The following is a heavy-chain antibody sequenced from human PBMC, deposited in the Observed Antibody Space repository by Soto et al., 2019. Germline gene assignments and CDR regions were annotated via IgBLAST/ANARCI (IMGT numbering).Heavy chain of an antibody. Sequence: VQLVESGGGVAHPGRSLRLSGAASDFTFMDYAMHGFAKVPGKGLGWVAVVSHDGRNTHYPDSVKGRFTISRDSSKNTVSLEMTSLRAEDTAVYYCAKGGRQWLVTSDFNYWGQGALVTVSS. V-gene: IGHV3-30*18. D-gene: IGHD6-19*01. CDR1: DFTFMDYA. CDR2: VSHDGRNT. J-gene: IGHJ4*02. CDR3: AKGGRQWLVTSDFNY.